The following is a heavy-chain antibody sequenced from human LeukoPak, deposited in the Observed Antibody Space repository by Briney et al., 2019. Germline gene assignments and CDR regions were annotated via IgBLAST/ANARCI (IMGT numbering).Heavy chain of an antibody. V-gene: IGHV1-2*02. D-gene: IGHD6-13*01. CDR1: GFTFTGYY. J-gene: IGHJ3*01. CDR2: INPNTGGT. CDR3: ARDWGRAAAPG. Sequence: ASVKVSCKTSGFTFTGYYIYWVLQAPGQGLEWMGWINPNTGGTNYAQKFQARVTMTRDTSISTAYMELSRLTSDDTAVYYCARDWGRAAAPGWGQGTLVTVSS.